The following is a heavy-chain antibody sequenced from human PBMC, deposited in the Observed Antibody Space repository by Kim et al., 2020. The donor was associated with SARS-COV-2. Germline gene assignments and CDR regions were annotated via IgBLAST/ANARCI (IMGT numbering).Heavy chain of an antibody. V-gene: IGHV4-4*07. Sequence: YNPPLKSRVTMSVDTSKNHFSLKLNSVTAADTAVYYCARDITATTTRVDYWGQGTLVTVSS. CDR3: ARDITATTTRVDY. D-gene: IGHD6-13*01. J-gene: IGHJ4*02.